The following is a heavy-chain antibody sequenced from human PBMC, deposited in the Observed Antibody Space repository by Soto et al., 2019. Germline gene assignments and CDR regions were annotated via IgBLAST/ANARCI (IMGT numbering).Heavy chain of an antibody. J-gene: IGHJ3*01. CDR2: INHSGST. V-gene: IGHV4-34*01. CDR3: ARGASGRYPLVDR. CDR1: GGSFSGYY. D-gene: IGHD1-26*01. Sequence: SETLSLTCAVYGGSFSGYYWSWIRQPPGKGLEWIGEINHSGSTNYNPSLKSRVTISVDTSKNQFSLKLSSVTAADTAVYYCARGASGRYPLVDRWGQGTMVTVSS.